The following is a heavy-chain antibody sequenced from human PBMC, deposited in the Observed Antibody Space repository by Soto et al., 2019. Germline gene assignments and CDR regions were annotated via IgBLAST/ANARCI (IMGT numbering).Heavy chain of an antibody. Sequence: PGESLKISCKGSGYIFTSYWIGWVRQMPGKGLEWMGIIYLGDSDTRYSPSFQGQVTISADKSISTAYLQWSSLKASDTAMYYCARQTYCSSTSCYTVDSWGQGTLVTVS. J-gene: IGHJ4*02. CDR2: IYLGDSDT. CDR3: ARQTYCSSTSCYTVDS. V-gene: IGHV5-51*01. D-gene: IGHD2-2*02. CDR1: GYIFTSYW.